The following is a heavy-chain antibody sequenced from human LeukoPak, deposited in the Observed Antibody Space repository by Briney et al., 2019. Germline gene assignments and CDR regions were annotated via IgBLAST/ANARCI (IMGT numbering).Heavy chain of an antibody. CDR2: TYYRSKWSN. Sequence: SQTLSLTCVISGDSVSSNSAAWNWIRQSPSRGLEWLGRTYYRSKWSNDYAVSVKSRITINPDTSKNQFSLQLNFVTPEDTAVYCCARDGGNRWRGLDYWGQGTLVTVSS. CDR3: ARDGGNRWRGLDY. V-gene: IGHV6-1*01. D-gene: IGHD3-16*01. CDR1: GDSVSSNSAA. J-gene: IGHJ4*02.